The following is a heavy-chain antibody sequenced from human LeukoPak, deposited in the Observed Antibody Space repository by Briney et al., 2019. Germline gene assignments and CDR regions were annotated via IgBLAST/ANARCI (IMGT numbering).Heavy chain of an antibody. CDR2: IHGSGDNT. V-gene: IGHV3-23*01. Sequence: GETLRLSCAASRFTFSNYALSWVRQAPGKGLEWVSGIHGSGDNTYYADSVKGRFTSSRDNSKNTLYLQMNSLRAEDTAVYYCAKIPVVVPAAIRSYFDYWGQGTLVTVSS. CDR1: RFTFSNYA. CDR3: AKIPVVVPAAIRSYFDY. D-gene: IGHD2-2*01. J-gene: IGHJ4*02.